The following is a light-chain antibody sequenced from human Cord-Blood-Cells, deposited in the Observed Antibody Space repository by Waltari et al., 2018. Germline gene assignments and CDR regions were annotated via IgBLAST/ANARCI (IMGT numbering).Light chain of an antibody. J-gene: IGLJ2*01. V-gene: IGLV3-1*01. Sequence: SYDLTQPPSVSVSPGQTASITCSGDKLGDKYACWYQQTPGQSPLLVIYQDSKRPSGIPERFSGSNSGNTATLTMSGTQAMDEADYDCQAWDSSNVVFGGGTKLTVL. CDR1: KLGDKY. CDR2: QDS. CDR3: QAWDSSNVV.